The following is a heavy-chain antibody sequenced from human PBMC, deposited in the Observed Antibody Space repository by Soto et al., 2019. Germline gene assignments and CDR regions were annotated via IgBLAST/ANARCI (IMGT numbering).Heavy chain of an antibody. CDR2: IIPIFRST. J-gene: IGHJ2*01. CDR3: ARGLHPPCCSGWRSLYLYFDI. Sequence: QVQLVQSGAEVKKPGSSVKVSCKASGGTFNSYALTWVRQAPGHGLEWMGGIIPIFRSTNYAQKFQGRVTITANRSTSTAYMELSSLRSDDAAVYDCARGLHPPCCSGWRSLYLYFDICGRGTLVTVSS. V-gene: IGHV1-69*06. CDR1: GGTFNSYA. D-gene: IGHD2-15*01.